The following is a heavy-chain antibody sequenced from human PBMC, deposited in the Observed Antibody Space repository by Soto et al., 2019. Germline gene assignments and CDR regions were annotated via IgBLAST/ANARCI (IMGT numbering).Heavy chain of an antibody. CDR3: ARDIAVAANWFDP. CDR1: GFTFSSYW. D-gene: IGHD6-19*01. Sequence: EVQLVESGGGLVQPGGSLRLSCAASGFTFSSYWMSWVRQAPGKGLEWVANIKQDGSEKYYVDSVKGRVTISRDNAKNSLYLQMNSLRAEDTAVYYCARDIAVAANWFDPWGQGTLVTVSS. J-gene: IGHJ5*02. CDR2: IKQDGSEK. V-gene: IGHV3-7*01.